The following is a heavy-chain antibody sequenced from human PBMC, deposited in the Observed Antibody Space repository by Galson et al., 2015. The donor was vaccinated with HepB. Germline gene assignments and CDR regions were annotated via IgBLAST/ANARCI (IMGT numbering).Heavy chain of an antibody. D-gene: IGHD1-14*01. Sequence: SLRLSCAGSGFTFNSYAMNWVRQAPGKGLEWISLISDNGHATYYADPVRGRFSIARDNSKNTLYLQMNSLRADDTAVYYCAKCPPATRGSLDPWGQGTLVTVSS. CDR1: GFTFNSYA. CDR3: AKCPPATRGSLDP. J-gene: IGHJ5*02. CDR2: ISDNGHAT. V-gene: IGHV3-23*01.